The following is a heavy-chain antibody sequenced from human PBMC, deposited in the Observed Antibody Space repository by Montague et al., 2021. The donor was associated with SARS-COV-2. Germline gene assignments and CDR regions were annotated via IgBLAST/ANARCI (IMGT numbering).Heavy chain of an antibody. CDR3: AKERKVVRAARTLVAFDL. CDR2: INHSRTS. D-gene: IGHD2-2*01. J-gene: IGHJ3*01. Sequence: SETLSLTCAVYAGTFSVYYFSWLRHSQSTGLESVAEINHSRTSNHNPSLKSRVSISVDTSKNQNTLKLTSVTAADTAMYYCAKERKVVRAARTLVAFDLW. V-gene: IGHV4-34*01. CDR1: AGTFSVYY.